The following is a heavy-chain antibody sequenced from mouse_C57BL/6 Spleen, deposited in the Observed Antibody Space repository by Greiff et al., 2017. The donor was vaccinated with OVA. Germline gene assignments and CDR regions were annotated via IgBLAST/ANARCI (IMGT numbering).Heavy chain of an antibody. V-gene: IGHV14-4*01. D-gene: IGHD1-1*01. CDR3: THITTVVAKVFDY. Sequence: VQLQQSGAELVRPGASVKLSCTAEGGKRKDEEMNWVKQRPEQGREWIGWIDPENGDTEYASKFQGKATITADTSSNTAYLQLSSLTSEDTAVYYCTHITTVVAKVFDYWGQGTTLTVSS. CDR1: GGKRKDEE. CDR2: IDPENGDT. J-gene: IGHJ2*01.